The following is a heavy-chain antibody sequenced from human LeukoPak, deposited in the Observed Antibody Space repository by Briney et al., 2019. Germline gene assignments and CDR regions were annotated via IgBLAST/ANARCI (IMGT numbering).Heavy chain of an antibody. V-gene: IGHV1-18*01. CDR2: ISAYNGNT. CDR3: ARDQFEQWLGYYYYGMDV. Sequence: GSSVKVSCKASGYTFTSYGISWVRQAPGQGLEWMGWISAYNGNTNYAQKLQGRVTMTTDTSTSTAYMELRSLRSDDTAVYYCARDQFEQWLGYYYYGMDVWGQGTTVTVSS. CDR1: GYTFTSYG. D-gene: IGHD6-19*01. J-gene: IGHJ6*02.